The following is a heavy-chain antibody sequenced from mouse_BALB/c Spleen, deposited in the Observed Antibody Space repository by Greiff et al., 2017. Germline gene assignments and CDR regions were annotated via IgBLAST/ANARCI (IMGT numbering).Heavy chain of an antibody. CDR1: GFSLTSYG. D-gene: IGHD2-3*01. V-gene: IGHV2-9*02. CDR2: IWAGGST. Sequence: QVQLKESGPGLVAPSQSPSITCTVSGFSLTSYGVHWVRQPPGKGLEWLGVIWAGGSTNYNSALMSRLSISKDNSKSQVFLIMNSRQTDDTAMYCCARDYDGYWYFDVWGAGTTVTVSA. CDR3: ARDYDGYWYFDV. J-gene: IGHJ1*01.